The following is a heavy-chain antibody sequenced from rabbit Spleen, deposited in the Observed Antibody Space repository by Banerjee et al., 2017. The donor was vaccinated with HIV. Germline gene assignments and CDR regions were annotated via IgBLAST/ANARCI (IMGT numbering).Heavy chain of an antibody. J-gene: IGHJ6*01. D-gene: IGHD8-1*01. CDR2: IYAGKGST. CDR1: GFDFSSYY. V-gene: IGHV1S7*01. Sequence: QLKETGGGLVQPGGSLTLSCKASGFDFSSYYMSWVRQAPGKGLEWIGIIYAGKGSTDYASWVNGRFTISSDNAQNTVDLQMNSLTAADTATYFCARDTGSSFSSYGMDLWGPGTLVTVS. CDR3: ARDTGSSFSSYGMDL.